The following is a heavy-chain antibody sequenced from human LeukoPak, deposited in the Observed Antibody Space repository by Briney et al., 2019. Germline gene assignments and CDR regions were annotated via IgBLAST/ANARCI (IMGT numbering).Heavy chain of an antibody. Sequence: GSLRLSCAASGFTFSNYSMNWVRQAPGKGLEWVSSISSSSSYIYYAGSVKGRFTISRDNAKNSLYLQMNSLRAEDTAVYYCARDGIAAAGTFVGIWFDPWGQGTLVTVSS. V-gene: IGHV3-21*01. J-gene: IGHJ5*02. CDR3: ARDGIAAAGTFVGIWFDP. CDR1: GFTFSNYS. CDR2: ISSSSSYI. D-gene: IGHD6-13*01.